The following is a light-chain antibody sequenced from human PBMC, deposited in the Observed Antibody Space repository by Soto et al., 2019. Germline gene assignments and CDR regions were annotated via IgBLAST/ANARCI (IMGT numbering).Light chain of an antibody. J-gene: IGKJ2*01. Sequence: IVLTQSPGTLSLSPGERATLSCRASQSVTSNYLAWYQHKPGQAPRLLIYGASSRATGVPDRFSGSGSGTAFTLTISRLEPEDLSVYYCHQYGWSYTFGQGTKLEIK. V-gene: IGKV3-20*01. CDR1: QSVTSNY. CDR2: GAS. CDR3: HQYGWSYT.